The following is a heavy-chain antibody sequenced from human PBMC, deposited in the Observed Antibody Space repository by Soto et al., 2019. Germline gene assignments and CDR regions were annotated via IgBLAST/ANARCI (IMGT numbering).Heavy chain of an antibody. CDR1: GYTFTSYD. V-gene: IGHV1-8*01. J-gene: IGHJ6*02. CDR3: ARSPSSGWHNYYYYGMDV. CDR2: MNPNSGNT. Sequence: AAVKVSCKASGYTFTSYDINWVRQATGQGLEWMGWMNPNSGNTGYAQKFQGRVTMTRNTSISTAYMELSSLRSEDTAVYYCARSPSSGWHNYYYYGMDVWGQGTTVTVSS. D-gene: IGHD6-19*01.